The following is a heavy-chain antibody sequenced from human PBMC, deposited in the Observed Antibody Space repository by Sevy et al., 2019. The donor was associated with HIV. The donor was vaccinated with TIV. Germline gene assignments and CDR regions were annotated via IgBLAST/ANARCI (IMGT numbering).Heavy chain of an antibody. CDR1: GFTFSYAW. Sequence: GGSLRLSCAASGFTFSYAWMSWVRQAPGKGLEWVGRIKARPDGGTTDYAAPVKGRFTISRADSKNTLYLQMNSLKTEDTAVYYCSTDPIIVLLVTDGMDVWGQGTTVTVSS. V-gene: IGHV3-15*01. D-gene: IGHD2-8*01. J-gene: IGHJ6*02. CDR2: IKARPDGGTT. CDR3: STDPIIVLLVTDGMDV.